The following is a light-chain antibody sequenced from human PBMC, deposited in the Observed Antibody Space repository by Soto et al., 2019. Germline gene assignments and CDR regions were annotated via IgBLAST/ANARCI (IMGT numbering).Light chain of an antibody. CDR2: YDS. Sequence: SYELTQPPSVSVAPEKTATITCGGNNIGNKRVHWYRQKPGQAPVLLISYDSDPPSGIPERFSGSNSENTATLTISRVEAGVEADYYCQVWDIMTDNYVFGSGTKLTVL. V-gene: IGLV3-21*04. CDR3: QVWDIMTDNYV. CDR1: NIGNKR. J-gene: IGLJ1*01.